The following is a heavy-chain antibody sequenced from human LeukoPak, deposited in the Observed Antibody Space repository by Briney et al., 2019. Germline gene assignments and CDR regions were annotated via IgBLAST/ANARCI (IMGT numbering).Heavy chain of an antibody. V-gene: IGHV4-34*01. CDR1: GGSFSGYY. CDR2: INHSGST. D-gene: IGHD3-16*02. CDR3: ARGLRGYRYTANDY. J-gene: IGHJ4*02. Sequence: PSETLSLTCAVYGGSFSGYYWSWIRQPPGRGLEWIGEINHSGSTNYNPSLKSRVTISVDTSKNQFSLKLSSVTAADTAVYYCARGLRGYRYTANDYWGQGTLVTVSS.